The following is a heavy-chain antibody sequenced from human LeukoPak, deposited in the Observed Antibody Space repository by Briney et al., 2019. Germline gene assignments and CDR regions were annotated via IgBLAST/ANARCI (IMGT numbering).Heavy chain of an antibody. V-gene: IGHV3-23*01. Sequence: GGSLRLSCAASGFTFSTYAMTWVRQAPGKGLEWVSGINSNGDEIYYADSVRGRFTISRDNSNNALYLQMDSLRAEDTAVYYCANWIGSSSRDYWGRGTLVTVSS. CDR3: ANWIGSSSRDY. CDR2: INSNGDEI. CDR1: GFTFSTYA. D-gene: IGHD6-6*01. J-gene: IGHJ4*02.